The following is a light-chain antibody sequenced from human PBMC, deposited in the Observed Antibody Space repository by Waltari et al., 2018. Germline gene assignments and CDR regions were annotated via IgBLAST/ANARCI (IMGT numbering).Light chain of an antibody. V-gene: IGKV3-15*01. CDR2: GAS. CDR1: QSISNN. J-gene: IGKJ2*01. Sequence: EVLMTQSPATLSVSPGERATLSCRASQSISNNLAWYQQKPGQAPRLLIYGASTRATGVPARFRGSGSGTEFTLTISSLQSEDFAVYYCQQYNNWRTFGQGTKLESK. CDR3: QQYNNWRT.